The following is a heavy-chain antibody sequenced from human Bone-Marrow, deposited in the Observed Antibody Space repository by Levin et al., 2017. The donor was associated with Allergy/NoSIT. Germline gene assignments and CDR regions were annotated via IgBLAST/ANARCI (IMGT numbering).Heavy chain of an antibody. CDR1: GGSITSGSYY. J-gene: IGHJ4*02. CDR3: ARNLAGGAGTYYFDY. V-gene: IGHV4-61*02. CDR2: IYPTGGT. D-gene: IGHD3-10*01. Sequence: SETLSLTCTVSGGSITSGSYYWSWIRQPAGKGLEWIGRIYPTGGTNYNPSFNSRATISMDTPKNQFSLKLTSVTAADTAVYYCARNLAGGAGTYYFDYWGQGLLVTVSS.